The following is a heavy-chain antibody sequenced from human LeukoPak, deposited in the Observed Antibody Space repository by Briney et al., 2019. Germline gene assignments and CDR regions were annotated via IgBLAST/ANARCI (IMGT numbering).Heavy chain of an antibody. Sequence: GGSLRLSCVASGFPFSAYAMSWVRQAPNKGLEWVAGIRGVGDPSYYADSVKGRFTISRDNAKNSLYLQMNSLRAEDTAVYYCARLTGDNYYYYYMDVWGKGTTVTISS. CDR2: IRGVGDPS. CDR3: ARLTGDNYYYYYMDV. CDR1: GFPFSAYA. J-gene: IGHJ6*03. D-gene: IGHD7-27*01. V-gene: IGHV3-23*01.